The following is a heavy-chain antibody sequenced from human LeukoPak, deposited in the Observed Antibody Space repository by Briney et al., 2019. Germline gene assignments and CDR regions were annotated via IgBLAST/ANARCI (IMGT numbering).Heavy chain of an antibody. CDR1: GGSISSSSYY. D-gene: IGHD5-24*01. Sequence: SETLSLTCTVSGGSISSSSYYWGSVRQPPGKGLGWIGSIYYSGSTYYTPSLQSRLTIAVDTSKTQFSLTLSSVTAADTAVSSCASDWGDGYTLHWFDPWGQGTLVTVSS. CDR2: IYYSGST. V-gene: IGHV4-39*07. CDR3: ASDWGDGYTLHWFDP. J-gene: IGHJ5*02.